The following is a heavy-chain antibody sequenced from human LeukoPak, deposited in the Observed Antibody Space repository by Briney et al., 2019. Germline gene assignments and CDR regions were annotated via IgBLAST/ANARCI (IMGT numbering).Heavy chain of an antibody. CDR3: ARDYYDILTGYPIHYFDY. CDR1: GGTFSRYA. V-gene: IGHV1-69*13. D-gene: IGHD3-9*01. J-gene: IGHJ4*02. CDR2: IIPIFGTA. Sequence: ASVKVSCKASGGTFSRYAISWVRQAPRQGLEWMGGIIPIFGTANYAQKFQGRVTITADESTSTAYMELSSLRSEDTAVYYCARDYYDILTGYPIHYFDYWGQGTLVTVSS.